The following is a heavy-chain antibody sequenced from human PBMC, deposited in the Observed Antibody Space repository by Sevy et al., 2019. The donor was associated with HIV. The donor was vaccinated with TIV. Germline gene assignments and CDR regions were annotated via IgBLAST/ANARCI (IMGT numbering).Heavy chain of an antibody. V-gene: IGHV3-23*01. D-gene: IGHD3-22*01. J-gene: IGHJ3*02. CDR3: AKDFYDSSGYYPMEAFDI. Sequence: GGSLRLSCAASGFTFSSYAMSWVRQAPGKGLEWVSAISGSGGSTYYADSVKGRFTISRDNSKNTLFLQMDSLRAEDTAVYYCAKDFYDSSGYYPMEAFDIWGQGTMVTVSS. CDR1: GFTFSSYA. CDR2: ISGSGGST.